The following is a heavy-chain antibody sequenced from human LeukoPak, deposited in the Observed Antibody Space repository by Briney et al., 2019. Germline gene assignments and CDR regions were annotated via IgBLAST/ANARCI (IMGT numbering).Heavy chain of an antibody. CDR3: ARDWFVSSSAGVDWFDP. CDR1: GFTFTSSA. J-gene: IGHJ5*02. CDR2: IIPILGTA. V-gene: IGHV1-69*04. Sequence: GTSVKVSCKASGFTFTSSAVQWVRQAPGQGLEWMGRIIPILGTANYAQKFQGRVTITADKPTSTAYMELSSLRSEDTAVYYCARDWFVSSSAGVDWFDPWGQGTLVTVSS. D-gene: IGHD6-6*01.